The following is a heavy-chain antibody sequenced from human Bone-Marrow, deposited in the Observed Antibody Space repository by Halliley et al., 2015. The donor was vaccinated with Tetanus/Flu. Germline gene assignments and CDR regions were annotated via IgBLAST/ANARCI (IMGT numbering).Heavy chain of an antibody. CDR2: GCTT. V-gene: IGHV3-53*01. J-gene: IGHJ6*02. D-gene: IGHD1-20*01. CDR3: AKVGYSWIGGYYFYYYAMDV. Sequence: GCTTSYADSVEVRSTISRDKSKNTLYLQMTSLRAEDTAVYYCAKVGYSWIGGYYFYYYAMDVWGQGATVTVSS.